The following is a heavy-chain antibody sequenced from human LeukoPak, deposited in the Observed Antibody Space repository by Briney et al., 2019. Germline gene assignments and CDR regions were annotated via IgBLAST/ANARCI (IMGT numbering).Heavy chain of an antibody. V-gene: IGHV4-39*02. J-gene: IGHJ6*02. CDR2: IYYSGST. CDR3: ARDNWNYGSSMDV. Sequence: SETLSLTCTVSGGSISSSSYYWTWIRQPPGQGLEWIGNIYYSGSTHYNPSLKSRVTISIDTLKNQFSLKLTSVTAADTAVYYCARDNWNYGSSMDVWGQGTTVTVSS. CDR1: GGSISSSSYY. D-gene: IGHD1-7*01.